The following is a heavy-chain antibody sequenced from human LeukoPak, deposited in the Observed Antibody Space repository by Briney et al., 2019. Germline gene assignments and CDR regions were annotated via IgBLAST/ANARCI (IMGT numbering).Heavy chain of an antibody. J-gene: IGHJ4*02. D-gene: IGHD5-18*01. Sequence: GESLRTSCKGSGYRFTSYWISWVRQMPGKGLEWMGRIDPSDSYTNYSPSFQGHVTISADKSISTAYLQWSSLKASDTAMYYCASSGYTYGRLDYWGQGTLVTVSS. CDR3: ASSGYTYGRLDY. CDR2: IDPSDSYT. CDR1: GYRFTSYW. V-gene: IGHV5-10-1*01.